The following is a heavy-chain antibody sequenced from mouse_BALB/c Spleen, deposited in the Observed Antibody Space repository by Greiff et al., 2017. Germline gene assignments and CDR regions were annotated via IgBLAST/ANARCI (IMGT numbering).Heavy chain of an antibody. CDR3: ARDGNYGAMDY. Sequence: VQLKESGPGLVKPSQSLSLTCTVTGYSITSDYAWNWIRQFPGNTLEWMGYISYSGSTSYNPSLKSRISITRDTSKNQFFLQLNSVTTEDTATYYCARDGNYGAMDYWGQGTSVTVSA. V-gene: IGHV3-2*02. CDR1: GYSITSDYA. J-gene: IGHJ4*01. D-gene: IGHD2-1*01. CDR2: ISYSGST.